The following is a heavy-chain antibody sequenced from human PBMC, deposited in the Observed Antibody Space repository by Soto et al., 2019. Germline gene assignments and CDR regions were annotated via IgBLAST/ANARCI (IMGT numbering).Heavy chain of an antibody. J-gene: IGHJ5*02. CDR1: GGSISSGDYY. D-gene: IGHD3-3*01. CDR2: IYYRGRT. CDR3: ARGGAGVVIGGRDNWFDP. Sequence: QVQLQESGPGLVKPSQTLSLTCTVSGGSISSGDYYWSWIRQPPGKALEWMGYIYYRGRTYYNPSVKSRVTISVDTSKNQFSLKLRSVTAADTAVYYCARGGAGVVIGGRDNWFDPWGQGTLVTVSS. V-gene: IGHV4-30-4*01.